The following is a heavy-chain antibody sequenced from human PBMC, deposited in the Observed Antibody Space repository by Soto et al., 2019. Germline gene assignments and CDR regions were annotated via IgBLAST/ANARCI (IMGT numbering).Heavy chain of an antibody. CDR1: GGAFIRYG. J-gene: IGHJ6*02. Sequence: QVQLVQSGAEVKKPGSSVKVSCTASGGAFIRYGISWVQQAPGQGLEWMGGIIPIFGSPNYAQRFKGRVTVSADISTNTAYMTLSSLKSEDTAVYYCAGQPNDQEDYYNGMEVWGQGTPVTVSS. CDR2: IIPIFGSP. V-gene: IGHV1-69*06. D-gene: IGHD2-8*01. CDR3: AGQPNDQEDYYNGMEV.